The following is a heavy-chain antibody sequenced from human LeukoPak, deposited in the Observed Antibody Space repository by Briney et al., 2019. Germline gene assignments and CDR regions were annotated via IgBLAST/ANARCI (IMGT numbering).Heavy chain of an antibody. D-gene: IGHD1-1*01. J-gene: IGHJ4*02. CDR3: ARDWKCDC. V-gene: IGHV3-23*01. CDR1: GLALINYA. CDR2: IIDSVAQA. Sequence: GRSLTLSRAPSGLALINYAMTSVRQAPGEGIVWVDTIIDSVAQASYAHFRNGRYTIFRDNSKNMLYLKMNSLRVEDTAVYSCARDWKCDCWGQGTLATVSS.